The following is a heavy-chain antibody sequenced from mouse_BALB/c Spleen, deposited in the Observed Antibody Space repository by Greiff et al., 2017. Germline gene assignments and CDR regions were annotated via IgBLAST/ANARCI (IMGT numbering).Heavy chain of an antibody. D-gene: IGHD1-1*01. CDR3: TRWDYGSSPDY. J-gene: IGHJ2*01. V-gene: IGHV1-5*01. Sequence: VHVKQSGTVLARPGASVKMSCKASGYTFTSYWMHWVKQRPGQGLEWIGAIYPGNSDTSYNQKFKGKAKLTAVTSTSTAYMELSSLTNEDSAVYYCTRWDYGSSPDYWGQGTTLTVSS. CDR2: IYPGNSDT. CDR1: GYTFTSYW.